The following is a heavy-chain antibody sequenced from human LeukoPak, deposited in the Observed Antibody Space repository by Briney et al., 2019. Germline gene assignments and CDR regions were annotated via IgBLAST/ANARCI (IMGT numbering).Heavy chain of an antibody. CDR3: AAWDSGYPSDY. J-gene: IGHJ4*02. CDR1: GGSISSYY. V-gene: IGHV4-59*06. D-gene: IGHD5-12*01. CDR2: ISYSGNT. Sequence: SETLSLTCTVSGGSISSYYWSWIRQPPGKGLEWIGYISYSGNTYYNPSLKSRVTISVEKSKNQFSLNLSSVTAADTAVYYCAAWDSGYPSDYWGQGTLVTVSS.